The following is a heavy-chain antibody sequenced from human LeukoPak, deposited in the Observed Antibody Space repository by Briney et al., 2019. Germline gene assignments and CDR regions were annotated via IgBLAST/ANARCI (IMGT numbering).Heavy chain of an antibody. V-gene: IGHV1-46*03. CDR1: GYTFTSYY. D-gene: IGHD4-17*01. J-gene: IGHJ4*02. Sequence: GASVKVSCKASGYTFTSYYMHWVRQGPGQGLEWMGIINPSGGSTSYAQKLQGRVTMTRDTSTSTVYMELSSLRSEDTAVYYCARVPSTVTTFDYWGQGTLVTVSS. CDR2: INPSGGST. CDR3: ARVPSTVTTFDY.